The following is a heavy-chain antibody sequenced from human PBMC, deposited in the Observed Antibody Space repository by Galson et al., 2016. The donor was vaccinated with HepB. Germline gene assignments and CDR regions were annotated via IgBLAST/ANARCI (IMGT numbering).Heavy chain of an antibody. CDR1: GYTFTNYY. D-gene: IGHD3-9*01. CDR3: ARDRGNDNILTGYYPLFQFDY. J-gene: IGHJ4*02. CDR2: INPAGDST. V-gene: IGHV1-46*01. Sequence: SVKVSCKASGYTFTNYYIHWVRQAPGQGLEWVGLINPAGDSTSYAQKFQGRITMTRDTTTGTVYMELSSLRSEDTAIYYCARDRGNDNILTGYYPLFQFDYWGQGTLVTVAS.